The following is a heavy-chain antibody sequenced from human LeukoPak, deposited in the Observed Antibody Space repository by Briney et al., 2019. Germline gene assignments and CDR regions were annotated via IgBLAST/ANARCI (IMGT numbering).Heavy chain of an antibody. CDR2: ISYDGSNK. CDR1: GFTFSSYG. D-gene: IGHD2-15*01. Sequence: GGSLRLSCAASGFTFSSYGMHWVRQAPGKRLEWVAVISYDGSNKYYADSVKGRFTISRDNSKNTLYLQMNSLRAEDTAVYYCAKGIVVVPTPDYWGQGTLVTVSS. CDR3: AKGIVVVPTPDY. J-gene: IGHJ4*02. V-gene: IGHV3-30*18.